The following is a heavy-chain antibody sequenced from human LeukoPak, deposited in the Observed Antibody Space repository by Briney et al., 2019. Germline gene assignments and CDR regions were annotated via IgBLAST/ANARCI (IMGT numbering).Heavy chain of an antibody. V-gene: IGHV3-21*01. Sequence: GGSLRLSCAASGFTFSSYSMNWVRQAPGKGLEWVSSISSSSSYIYYADSVKGRFTISRDNAKNSLYLQMNSLRAEDTAVYYCARSSLLWFGEFPSTFDYWGQGTLVTVSS. D-gene: IGHD3-10*01. CDR3: ARSSLLWFGEFPSTFDY. J-gene: IGHJ4*02. CDR2: ISSSSSYI. CDR1: GFTFSSYS.